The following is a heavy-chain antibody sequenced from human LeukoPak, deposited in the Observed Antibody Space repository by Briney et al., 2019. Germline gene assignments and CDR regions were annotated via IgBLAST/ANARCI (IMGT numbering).Heavy chain of an antibody. Sequence: SETLSLTCAVSGGSISDHYWSWIRQPAGKGLEWIGRIYSSGSTNYNPSLKSRVTMSVDTSKNQFSLKLRSVTAADTAVYYCARQGILTGFDAFDIWGQGTTVTVSS. CDR1: GGSISDHY. CDR3: ARQGILTGFDAFDI. CDR2: IYSSGST. V-gene: IGHV4-59*10. J-gene: IGHJ3*02. D-gene: IGHD3-9*01.